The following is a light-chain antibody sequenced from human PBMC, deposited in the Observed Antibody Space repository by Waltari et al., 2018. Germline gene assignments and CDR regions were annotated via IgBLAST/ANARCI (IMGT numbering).Light chain of an antibody. V-gene: IGKV1-9*01. J-gene: IGKJ5*01. CDR3: QQFKTYPLT. CDR2: AAF. Sequence: IPLTQSPSSLSASVGDTVTITCRASQDISSYLAWYQQKPEKAPKILISAAFTLQSGVPPRSSGSGSGADFTLTISSLQPEDFATYYCQQFKTYPLTFGQGTRLEIK. CDR1: QDISSY.